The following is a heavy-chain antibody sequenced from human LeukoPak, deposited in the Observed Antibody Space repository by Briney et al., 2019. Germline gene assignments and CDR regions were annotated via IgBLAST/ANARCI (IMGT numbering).Heavy chain of an antibody. D-gene: IGHD3-22*01. CDR2: IYYSGST. CDR3: ARHVYYDSSGYFDY. CDR1: GGSISSTNW. Sequence: SGTLSLTCGVSGGSISSTNWWSWVRQPPGKGLEWIGSIYYSGSTYYNPSLKSRVTISVDTSKNQFSLKLSSVTAADTAVYYCARHVYYDSSGYFDYWGQGTLVTVSS. V-gene: IGHV4-4*02. J-gene: IGHJ4*02.